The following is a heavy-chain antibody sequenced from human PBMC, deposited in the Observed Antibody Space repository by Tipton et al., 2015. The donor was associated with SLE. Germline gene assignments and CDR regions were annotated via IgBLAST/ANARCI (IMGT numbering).Heavy chain of an antibody. CDR3: ARQKRTYDS. Sequence: SLRLSCAASGFTFSSYTMDWIRQAPGKGLEWVSYISNSGASIYYSDSVKGRFTISRDNAKNLLYLQMDSLRAEDTAIYFCARQKRTYDSWGQGTLVTVSS. J-gene: IGHJ4*02. CDR1: GFTFSSYT. CDR2: ISNSGASI. V-gene: IGHV3-11*01. D-gene: IGHD3/OR15-3a*01.